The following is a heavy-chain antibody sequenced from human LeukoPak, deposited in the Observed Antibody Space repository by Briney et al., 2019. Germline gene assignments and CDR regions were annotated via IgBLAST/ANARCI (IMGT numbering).Heavy chain of an antibody. CDR2: ISGSGGST. D-gene: IGHD3-22*01. V-gene: IGHV3-23*01. J-gene: IGHJ3*02. CDR3: ARVANYYDSSGYYLPDI. Sequence: GGSLRLSCAASGFTFSSYAMSWVRQAPGKGLEWVSAISGSGGSTYYADSVKGRFTISRDNSKNTLYLQMNSLRAEDTAVYYCARVANYYDSSGYYLPDIWGQGTMVTVSS. CDR1: GFTFSSYA.